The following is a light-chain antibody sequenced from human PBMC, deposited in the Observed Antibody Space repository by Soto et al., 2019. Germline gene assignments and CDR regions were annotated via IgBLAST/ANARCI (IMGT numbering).Light chain of an antibody. CDR3: QQYNSYSWT. CDR1: QSISSW. Sequence: IQMTQSASTLSASVGARVTITCRASQSISSWLAWYKQKPGKAPKIMIYDASSLESGVPSRFRGSGSGTEFTLTISSLQPDDFETYYCQQYNSYSWTFGQGTKVDI. V-gene: IGKV1-5*01. J-gene: IGKJ1*01. CDR2: DAS.